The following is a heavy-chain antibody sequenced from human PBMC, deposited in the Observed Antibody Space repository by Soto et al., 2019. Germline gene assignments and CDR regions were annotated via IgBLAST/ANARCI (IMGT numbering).Heavy chain of an antibody. CDR2: ISYDGSNK. D-gene: IGHD6-13*01. Sequence: PGGSLRLSCAASGFTFSSYGMHWVRQAPGKGLEWVAVISYDGSNKYYADSVKGRFTISRDNSKNMLYLQMNSLRAEDTAVYYCAKDQGGGSGILAAWLYYYYYGMDVWGQGTTVTGSS. V-gene: IGHV3-30*18. CDR3: AKDQGGGSGILAAWLYYYYYGMDV. J-gene: IGHJ6*02. CDR1: GFTFSSYG.